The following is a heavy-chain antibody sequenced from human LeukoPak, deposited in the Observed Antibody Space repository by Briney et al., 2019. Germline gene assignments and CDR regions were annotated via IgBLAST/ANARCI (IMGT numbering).Heavy chain of an antibody. D-gene: IGHD3-22*01. J-gene: IGHJ6*02. V-gene: IGHV3-33*06. CDR1: GFTFSSFG. CDR3: AKDYYDSSGYYFNYGMDV. CDR2: IWYDGSTK. Sequence: PGGSLRLSCAASGFTFSSFGMHWVRQSPGKGLEWVAVIWYDGSTKVYADSVKGRFTISRDNSRNTLYLQVNSLRAEDTAVYYCAKDYYDSSGYYFNYGMDVWGQGTTVTVSS.